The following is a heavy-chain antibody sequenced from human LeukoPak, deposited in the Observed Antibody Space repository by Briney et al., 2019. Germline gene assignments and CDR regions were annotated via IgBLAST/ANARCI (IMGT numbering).Heavy chain of an antibody. CDR3: ASFGYGDYRYYFDY. J-gene: IGHJ4*01. CDR1: GYTFTSYD. Sequence: ASVKVSCKASGYTFTSYDINCVRQATGQGLEWMGWMNPNSGNTGYAQKFQGRVTMTRNTSISTAYMELSSLRSEDTAVYCCASFGYGDYRYYFDYWGQGTLVTVSS. CDR2: MNPNSGNT. D-gene: IGHD4-17*01. V-gene: IGHV1-8*01.